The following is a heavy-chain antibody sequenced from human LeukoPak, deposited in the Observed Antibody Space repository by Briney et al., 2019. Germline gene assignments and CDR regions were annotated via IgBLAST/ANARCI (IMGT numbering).Heavy chain of an antibody. V-gene: IGHV4-39*07. Sequence: PSETLSLTCTVSGGSISSSSYYWGWIRQPPGKGLEWIGSIYYSGSTNYNPSLKSRVTISVDTSKNQFSLKLSSVTAADTAVYYCARSYGFHPYGFDPWGQGTLVTVSS. CDR3: ARSYGFHPYGFDP. CDR2: IYYSGST. J-gene: IGHJ5*02. D-gene: IGHD3-10*01. CDR1: GGSISSSSYY.